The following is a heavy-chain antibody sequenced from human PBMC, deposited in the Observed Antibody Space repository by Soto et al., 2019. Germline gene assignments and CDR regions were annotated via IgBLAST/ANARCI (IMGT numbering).Heavy chain of an antibody. V-gene: IGHV3-33*01. CDR1: GFTFSSYG. CDR2: IWYDGSNK. Sequence: PGGSLRLSCAASGFTFSSYGMHWVRQAPGKGLEWVAVIWYDGSNKYYADSVKGRFTISRDNSKNTLYLQMNSLRAEDTAVYYCARDLDDSSGYYQPPGDYWGQGTLVTVSS. CDR3: ARDLDDSSGYYQPPGDY. J-gene: IGHJ4*02. D-gene: IGHD3-22*01.